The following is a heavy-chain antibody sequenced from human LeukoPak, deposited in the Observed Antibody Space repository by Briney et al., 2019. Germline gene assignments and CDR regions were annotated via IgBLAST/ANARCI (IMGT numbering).Heavy chain of an antibody. CDR1: GGSISSYY. V-gene: IGHV4-59*01. D-gene: IGHD1-1*01. CDR2: IYNSGST. CDR3: ARAKQLERPPPLIGYYYMDV. J-gene: IGHJ6*03. Sequence: SETLSLTCSVSGGSISSYYWSWIRQPPEKGLEWIGYIYNSGSTNYNPSLKSRVTISVDTSKNQFSLKLRSVTAADTAVYYCARAKQLERPPPLIGYYYMDVWGKGTTVTVSS.